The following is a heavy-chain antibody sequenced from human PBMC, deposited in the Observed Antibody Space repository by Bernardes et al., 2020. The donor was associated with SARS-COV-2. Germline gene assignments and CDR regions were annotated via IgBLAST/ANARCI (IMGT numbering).Heavy chain of an antibody. CDR1: GGSISSYY. D-gene: IGHD2-2*02. Sequence: SETLSLTCTVSGGSISSYYWSWIRQPPGKGLEWIGYIYYSGSTNYNPSLKSRVTISVDTSKNQFSLKLSSVTAADTAVYYCARQNCSSTSCYTGAFDYWGQGTLVTVSS. V-gene: IGHV4-59*08. CDR3: ARQNCSSTSCYTGAFDY. J-gene: IGHJ4*02. CDR2: IYYSGST.